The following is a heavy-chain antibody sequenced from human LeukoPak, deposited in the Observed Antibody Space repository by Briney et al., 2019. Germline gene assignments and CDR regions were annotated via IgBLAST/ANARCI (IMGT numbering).Heavy chain of an antibody. V-gene: IGHV4-59*01. CDR2: IYYSGST. CDR3: ARLRSTTWYFDY. J-gene: IGHJ4*02. CDR1: GGSISSYY. Sequence: SETLSLTCTVSGGSISSYYWSWIRQPPWKGLEWIGYIYYSGSTNYNPSLKSLVTISVDTSKNQFSLKLSSVTAADTAVYYCARLRSTTWYFDYWGQGTLDTVSS. D-gene: IGHD2/OR15-2a*01.